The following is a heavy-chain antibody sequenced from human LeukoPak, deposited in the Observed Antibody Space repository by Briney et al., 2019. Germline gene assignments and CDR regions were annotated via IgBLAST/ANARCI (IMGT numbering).Heavy chain of an antibody. Sequence: GGSLRLSCAASGFTFSSYGMHWVRQAPGKGLEWVAVISYDGSNKYYADSVKGRFTISRDNSKNTLYLQMNSLRAEDTAVYYCAKAAAAGDYYYYGMDVWGQGTTVTVSS. CDR2: ISYDGSNK. CDR1: GFTFSSYG. D-gene: IGHD6-13*01. J-gene: IGHJ6*02. V-gene: IGHV3-30*18. CDR3: AKAAAAGDYYYYGMDV.